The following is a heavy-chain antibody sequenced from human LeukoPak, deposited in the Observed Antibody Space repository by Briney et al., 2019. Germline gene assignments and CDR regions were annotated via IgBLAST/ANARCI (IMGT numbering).Heavy chain of an antibody. J-gene: IGHJ4*02. CDR3: TYGDYPLTY. V-gene: IGHV3-66*01. CDR1: GLTVTNNY. D-gene: IGHD4-17*01. CDR2: IYGNGDT. Sequence: GGSLRLSCAASGLTVTNNYWNWVRQPPGKGPEWISLIYGNGDTRYADSVKGRFTFSRDNSKNTLYLQMNSLRAEDTAVYYCTYGDYPLTYWGQGNLVSVSS.